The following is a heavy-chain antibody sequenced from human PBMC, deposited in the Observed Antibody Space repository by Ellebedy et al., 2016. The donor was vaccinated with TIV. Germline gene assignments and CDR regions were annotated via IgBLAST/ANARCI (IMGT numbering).Heavy chain of an antibody. CDR2: IYYSGST. D-gene: IGHD1-1*01. V-gene: IGHV4-39*01. CDR3: ARQRVKLERRFFDY. CDR1: GGSISSSSYY. J-gene: IGHJ4*02. Sequence: MPSETLSLTCTVSGGSISSSSYYWGWIRQSPGKGLEWIGSIYYSGSTYYNPSLNSRVTISVDTSKNQFSLKLRSVTAAETAAYYCARQRVKLERRFFDYWGQGTLVSVSS.